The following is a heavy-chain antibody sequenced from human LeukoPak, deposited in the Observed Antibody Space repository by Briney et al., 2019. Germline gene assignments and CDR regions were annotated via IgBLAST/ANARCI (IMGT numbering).Heavy chain of an antibody. D-gene: IGHD3-10*01. Sequence: ASVKVSCKASGYTFTSYGISWVRQAPGQGLEWMGWISAYNGNTNYAQKLQGRVTMTTDTSTSTAYMELRSLRSDDTAVYYCARAPRIEGYYGSGSHQNKQIYYYYYYMDVWGKGTTVTISS. V-gene: IGHV1-18*01. J-gene: IGHJ6*03. CDR2: ISAYNGNT. CDR1: GYTFTSYG. CDR3: ARAPRIEGYYGSGSHQNKQIYYYYYYMDV.